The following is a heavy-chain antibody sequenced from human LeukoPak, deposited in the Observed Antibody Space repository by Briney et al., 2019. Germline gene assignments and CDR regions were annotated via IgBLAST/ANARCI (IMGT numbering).Heavy chain of an antibody. CDR1: GFTFSSYA. CDR3: ARVYSSGWYDY. J-gene: IGHJ4*02. D-gene: IGHD6-19*01. V-gene: IGHV3-23*01. CDR2: ISGGGGST. Sequence: GGSLRLSCAASGFTFSSYAMSWVRQAPGKGLEWVSLISGGGGSTYYADAVKGRFTISRDNSKNTLDLQMNSLRAEDTAVYYCARVYSSGWYDYWGQGTLVTVSS.